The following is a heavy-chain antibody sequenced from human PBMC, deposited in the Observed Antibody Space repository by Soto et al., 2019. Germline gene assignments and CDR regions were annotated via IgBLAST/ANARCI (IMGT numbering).Heavy chain of an antibody. CDR2: ISYDGSNK. CDR1: GFTFSSYG. CDR3: AKGKWEEYSYGFLGYYYYGMDA. Sequence: QPGGSLRLSCAASGFTFSSYGMHWVRQAPGKGLEWVAVISYDGSNKYYADSVKGRFTISRDNSKNTLYLQMNSLRAEDTAVYYCAKGKWEEYSYGFLGYYYYGMDAWGQGTTVTVSS. D-gene: IGHD5-18*01. J-gene: IGHJ6*02. V-gene: IGHV3-30*18.